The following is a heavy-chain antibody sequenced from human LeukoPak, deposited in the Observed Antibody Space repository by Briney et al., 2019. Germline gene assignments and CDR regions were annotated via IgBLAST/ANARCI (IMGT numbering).Heavy chain of an antibody. Sequence: ASETLSLTCTVSVDFISGYYWSWIRQPPGKGLEWIGYMYYSGNTNYNPSLKSRLTTSLDTSKNQFSLRLSSVTAADTAVYYCARGKYYFDYWGQGTLVTVSS. CDR3: ARGKYYFDY. CDR2: MYYSGNT. J-gene: IGHJ4*02. CDR1: VDFISGYY. V-gene: IGHV4-59*01.